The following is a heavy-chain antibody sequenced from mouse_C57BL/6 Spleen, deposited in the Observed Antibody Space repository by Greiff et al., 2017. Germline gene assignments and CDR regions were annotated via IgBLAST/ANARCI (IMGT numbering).Heavy chain of an antibody. Sequence: QVQLQQSGPELVKPGASVKISCKASGYAFSSSWMNWVKQRPGKGLEWIGEILPGSGSTNYNEKFKGKATFTADTSSNTAYMQLSSLTTEDSAIYYCARSDGNDYAMDYWGQGTSVTVSS. V-gene: IGHV1-9*01. J-gene: IGHJ4*01. CDR1: GYAFSSSW. D-gene: IGHD1-1*01. CDR2: ILPGSGST. CDR3: ARSDGNDYAMDY.